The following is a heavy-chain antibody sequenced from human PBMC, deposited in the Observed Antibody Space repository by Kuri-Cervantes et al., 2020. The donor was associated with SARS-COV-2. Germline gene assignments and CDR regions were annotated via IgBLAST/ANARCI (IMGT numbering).Heavy chain of an antibody. CDR3: ARGSSSWDFDY. CDR2: IYYSGST. V-gene: IGHV4-59*01. CDR1: GFTFRDYY. D-gene: IGHD6-13*01. Sequence: ESLKISCVASGFTFRDYYMSWIRQPPGKGLEWIGYIYYSGSTNYNPSLKSRVTISVDTSKNQFSLKLSSVTAADTAVYYCARGSSSWDFDYWGQGTLVTVSS. J-gene: IGHJ4*02.